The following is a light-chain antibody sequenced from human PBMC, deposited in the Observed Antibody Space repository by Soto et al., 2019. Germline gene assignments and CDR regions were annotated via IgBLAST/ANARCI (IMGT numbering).Light chain of an antibody. CDR1: SSDIGGYNF. J-gene: IGLJ2*01. CDR2: EVS. V-gene: IGLV2-14*01. Sequence: QSVLTQPASVSGSPGQSITISCTGTSSDIGGYNFVAWYQQHPGKAPKLMIYEVSNRPAGVSNRFSGYKSGNTASLTISGLQAEDEADYYCSSYTSSITVVFGGGTKLTVL. CDR3: SSYTSSITVV.